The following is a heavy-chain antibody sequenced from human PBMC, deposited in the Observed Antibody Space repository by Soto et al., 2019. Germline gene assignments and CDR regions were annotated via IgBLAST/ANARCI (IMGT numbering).Heavy chain of an antibody. CDR1: GFTFSSYG. V-gene: IGHV3-30*03. J-gene: IGHJ6*02. Sequence: QVQLVESGGGVVQPGRSLRLSCAASGFTFSSYGMHWVRQAPGKGLEWVAVISYDGSNKYYADSVKGRFTISRDNSKNTLYLQMNSLRAEDTAVYYCAGRIKLWPGDYYGMDVWGQGTTVTVSS. CDR3: AGRIKLWPGDYYGMDV. CDR2: ISYDGSNK. D-gene: IGHD5-18*01.